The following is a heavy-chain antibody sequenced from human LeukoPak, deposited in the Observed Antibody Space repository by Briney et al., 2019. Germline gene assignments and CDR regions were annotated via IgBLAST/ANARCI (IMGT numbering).Heavy chain of an antibody. V-gene: IGHV3-74*03. J-gene: IGHJ4*02. D-gene: IGHD2-21*01. CDR1: GFTFSGSA. CDR3: ARDLDWLIYDY. Sequence: GGSLRLSCAASGFTFSGSAMTWVRQAPGKGLEWVSRINDDGTDTKYAESVKGRFTISRDNAKNTLYLQMNSLRADDTAMYYCARDLDWLIYDYWGQGSLVAVSS. CDR2: INDDGTDT.